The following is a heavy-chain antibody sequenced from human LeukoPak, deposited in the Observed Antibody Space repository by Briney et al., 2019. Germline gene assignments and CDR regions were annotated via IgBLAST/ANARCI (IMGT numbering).Heavy chain of an antibody. Sequence: GGSLRLSCAASQFSLSSFWMSWVRQAPGKGLEWVANINRDGSAKYYVDSVKGRFTVSRDNTKNSLYLQANSLRAEDTAVYYCARREKQLVLGYYYMDVWGKGTTVTVSS. CDR3: ARREKQLVLGYYYMDV. V-gene: IGHV3-7*01. D-gene: IGHD6-6*01. CDR1: QFSLSSFW. CDR2: INRDGSAK. J-gene: IGHJ6*03.